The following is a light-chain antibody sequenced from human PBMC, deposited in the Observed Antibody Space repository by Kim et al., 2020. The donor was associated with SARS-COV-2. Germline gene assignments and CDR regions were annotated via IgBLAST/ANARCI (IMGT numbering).Light chain of an antibody. V-gene: IGKV3-15*01. Sequence: SPGERATRSCRASQSIGSTLAWYQQKTGQPPRLLIYDASTRATGIPARFSGSGSGTEFALTISSLQSEDFAVYYCQEYNDRPPRYTFGQGTKLEI. CDR3: QEYNDRPPRYT. CDR2: DAS. CDR1: QSIGST. J-gene: IGKJ2*01.